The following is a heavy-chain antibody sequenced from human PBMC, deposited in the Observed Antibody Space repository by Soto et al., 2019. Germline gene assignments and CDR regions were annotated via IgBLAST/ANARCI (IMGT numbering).Heavy chain of an antibody. CDR1: GFSVSSNY. CDR3: AREHSIAAAGNYYYYMDV. V-gene: IGHV3-66*01. Sequence: GGSLRLSCAASGFSVSSNYMGWVRQAPGKGLEWVSVIYSGGSTYYADSVKGRFTISRDNSKNTLYLQMNSLRAEDTAVYYCAREHSIAAAGNYYYYMDVWGKGTTVTVSS. J-gene: IGHJ6*03. D-gene: IGHD6-13*01. CDR2: IYSGGST.